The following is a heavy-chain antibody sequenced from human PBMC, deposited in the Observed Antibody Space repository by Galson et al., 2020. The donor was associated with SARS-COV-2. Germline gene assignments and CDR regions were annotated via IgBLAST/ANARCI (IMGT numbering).Heavy chain of an antibody. V-gene: IGHV4-61*01. CDR2: IYYTGSP. CDR1: GGSVSRSSYY. CDR3: ARVTDYYDRWFDY. J-gene: IGHJ4*02. Sequence: SETLSLTCTVSGGSVSRSSYYWSWVRQPPGKGLEWIGYIYYTGSPNYNPSLKSRVTILLDASENQFSLKLSSVTAADTAFYYCARVTDYYDRWFDYWGQGTLVTVSS. D-gene: IGHD3-22*01.